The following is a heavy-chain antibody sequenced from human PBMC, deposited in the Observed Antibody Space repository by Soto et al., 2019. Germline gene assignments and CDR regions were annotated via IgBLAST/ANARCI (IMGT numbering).Heavy chain of an antibody. CDR2: ISGSGDSS. D-gene: IGHD2-2*03. CDR3: GKVGIGMFSHKHHFDH. Sequence: EVQLLDSGGDLAQPGGSLRLSCTASGFTFSSFGMAWVRQAPGKGPEWVSAISGSGDSSYYADSVKDRFTISRDNPTNTLYLQMKNLRAEDKAVYYCGKVGIGMFSHKHHFDHWGQGTQVTVSS. V-gene: IGHV3-23*01. CDR1: GFTFSSFG. J-gene: IGHJ4*02.